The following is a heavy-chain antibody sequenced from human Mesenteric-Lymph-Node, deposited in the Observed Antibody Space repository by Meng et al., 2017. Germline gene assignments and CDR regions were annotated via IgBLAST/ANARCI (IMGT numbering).Heavy chain of an antibody. CDR2: IFPGDSKT. J-gene: IGHJ6*02. Sequence: GESLKISCTGSGYTFSGYWIGWVRQMPGKGLEWMGIIFPGDSKTRYSPSFQGQVTISADKSISTAYLQWSSLKASDTAMYYCARGCSSTSCYKDYYGMDVWGQGTTVTVSS. CDR3: ARGCSSTSCYKDYYGMDV. V-gene: IGHV5-51*01. D-gene: IGHD2-2*02. CDR1: GYTFSGYW.